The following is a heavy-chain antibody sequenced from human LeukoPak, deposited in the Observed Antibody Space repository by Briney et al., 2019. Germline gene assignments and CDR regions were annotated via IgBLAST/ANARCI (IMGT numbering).Heavy chain of an antibody. CDR2: ISAYNGNT. CDR3: AREAVAGTSYNWFDP. V-gene: IGHV1-18*01. CDR1: GYTFTSYG. D-gene: IGHD6-19*01. J-gene: IGHJ5*02. Sequence: ALVTVSCKASGYTFTSYGISWVRQAPGQGLEWMGWISAYNGNTNYAQKLQGRVTMTTDTSTSTAYMELRSLRSDDTAVYYCAREAVAGTSYNWFDPWGQGTLVTVSS.